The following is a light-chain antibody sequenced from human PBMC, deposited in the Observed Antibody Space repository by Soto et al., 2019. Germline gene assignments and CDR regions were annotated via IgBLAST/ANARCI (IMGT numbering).Light chain of an antibody. CDR3: LLYYGGQLGV. V-gene: IGLV7-43*01. CDR2: STN. J-gene: IGLJ3*02. CDR1: TGAVTSGYY. Sequence: QAVVTQEASLTVSAGRTVTLTCATSTGAVTSGYYPNWFQQKPGQAPRALIYSTNNKYSWTPARFSGSLLGGKAALTLSGVQPEDEADYYCLLYYGGQLGVFGGGTKLTV.